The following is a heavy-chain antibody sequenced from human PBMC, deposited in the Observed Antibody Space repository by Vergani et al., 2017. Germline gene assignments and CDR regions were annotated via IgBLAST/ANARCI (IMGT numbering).Heavy chain of an antibody. V-gene: IGHV3-74*01. Sequence: EVQLVESGGGLIHPGGPLRLSCEGSGFSFSGYWMHWVRQSPEKGLVWVSRIKSDGSITNYADSVKGRFTISRDNAKNTLYLEMNSLRGDDTAIYYCVRARCSGPCFMSNWFDSWGQGTLVTVSS. CDR2: IKSDGSIT. J-gene: IGHJ5*01. CDR1: GFSFSGYW. D-gene: IGHD5-12*01. CDR3: VRARCSGPCFMSNWFDS.